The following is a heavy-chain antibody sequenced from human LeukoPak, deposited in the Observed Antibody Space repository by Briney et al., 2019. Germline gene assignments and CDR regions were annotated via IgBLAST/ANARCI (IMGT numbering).Heavy chain of an antibody. CDR3: AKARGYCSGGDCSPYYYFYYGLDV. CDR1: GFTFSNAW. J-gene: IGHJ6*02. CDR2: ISGSGANT. D-gene: IGHD2-15*01. V-gene: IGHV3-23*01. Sequence: GGSLRLSCAASGFTFSNAWMTWVRQAPGKGLEWVSSISGSGANTYYADSVKGRFTISRDNSEDTVYLLMDSLRAEDTAMYYCAKARGYCSGGDCSPYYYFYYGLDVWGQGTTVTVSS.